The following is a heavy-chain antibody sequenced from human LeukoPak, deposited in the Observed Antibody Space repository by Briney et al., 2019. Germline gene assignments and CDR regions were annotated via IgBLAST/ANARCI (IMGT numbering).Heavy chain of an antibody. J-gene: IGHJ3*02. CDR1: GYTFSSYW. Sequence: GESLKISCEGSGYTFSSYWIAWVRQMPGKGLEYMGIIYPGDLDTRYSPSFQGQVTISVDKSISTAYLQWNSLKASDTAIYYCARPTSVVTPAAFDIWGQGTMLTVPS. D-gene: IGHD4-23*01. V-gene: IGHV5-51*01. CDR3: ARPTSVVTPAAFDI. CDR2: IYPGDLDT.